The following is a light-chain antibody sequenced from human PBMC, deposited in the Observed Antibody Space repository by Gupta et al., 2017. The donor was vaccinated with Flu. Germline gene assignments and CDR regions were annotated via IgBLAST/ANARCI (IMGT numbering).Light chain of an antibody. CDR1: QSLLYSNGYNY. V-gene: IGKV2-28*01. J-gene: IGKJ1*01. Sequence: DIVMTQSPLSLAATPGEPASISCRSSQSLLYSNGYNYVNWYLQKPGQSPQLLIHLGSNRASGVPDRFSGSGSGTYFTLKISRVEAEDVGIYFWMQPLNSPWTFGQGTKVEIK. CDR3: MQPLNSPWT. CDR2: LGS.